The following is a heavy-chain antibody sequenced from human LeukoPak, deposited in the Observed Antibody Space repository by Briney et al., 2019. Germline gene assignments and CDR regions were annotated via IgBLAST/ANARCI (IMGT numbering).Heavy chain of an antibody. CDR3: AKHSSSWYPFDY. CDR1: GFTFSSYD. CDR2: IGTAGDT. Sequence: GRSLRLSCAASGFTFSSYDMHWVRQATGKGLEWVSAIGTAGDTYYPGSVKGRFTISRENAKNSLYLQMNSLRAGDTAVYYCAKHSSSWYPFDYWGQGTLVTVSS. V-gene: IGHV3-13*01. J-gene: IGHJ4*02. D-gene: IGHD6-13*01.